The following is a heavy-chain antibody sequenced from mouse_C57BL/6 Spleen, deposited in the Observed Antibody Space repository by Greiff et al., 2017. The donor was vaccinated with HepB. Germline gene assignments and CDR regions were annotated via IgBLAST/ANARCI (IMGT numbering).Heavy chain of an antibody. CDR1: GYTFTSYW. D-gene: IGHD1-1*01. J-gene: IGHJ2*01. CDR2: IHPNSGST. CDR3: ARGYGSSYLDY. Sequence: QVQLQQSGAELVKPGASVKLSCKASGYTFTSYWMHWVKQRPGQGLEWIGMIHPNSGSTNYNEKFKSKATLTVDKSSSTAYMQLSSLTSEDSAVYYCARGYGSSYLDYWGQGTTLTVSS. V-gene: IGHV1-64*01.